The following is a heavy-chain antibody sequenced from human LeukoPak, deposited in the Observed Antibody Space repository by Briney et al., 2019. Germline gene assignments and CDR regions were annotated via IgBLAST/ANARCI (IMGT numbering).Heavy chain of an antibody. D-gene: IGHD3-10*01. CDR2: INPNSGGT. V-gene: IGHV1-2*06. CDR3: ARRCRAYGSGSSRAFDY. CDR1: GYTFTSYG. J-gene: IGHJ4*02. Sequence: ASVKVSCKASGYTFTSYGISWVRQAPGQGLEWMGRINPNSGGTNYAQKFRGRVTMTRDTSISTAYMELSRLRSDDTAVYYCARRCRAYGSGSSRAFDYWGQGTLVTVSS.